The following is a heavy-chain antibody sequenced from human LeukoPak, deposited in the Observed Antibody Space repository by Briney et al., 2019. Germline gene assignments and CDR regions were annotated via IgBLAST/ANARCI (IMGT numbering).Heavy chain of an antibody. CDR1: GFSVGNTF. J-gene: IGHJ6*03. CDR3: AREFRYCSSTSCYSDYYYYYYMDV. Sequence: GGSLRLSCAVSGFSVGNTFMSWVRQAPGRGLEWVSGIQSGTRTDYADPVRGRFTISRDNSKNTLDLQMNSLRVDDTAVYYCAREFRYCSSTSCYSDYYYYYYMDVWGKGTTVTVSS. CDR2: IQSGTRT. D-gene: IGHD2-2*01. V-gene: IGHV3-53*01.